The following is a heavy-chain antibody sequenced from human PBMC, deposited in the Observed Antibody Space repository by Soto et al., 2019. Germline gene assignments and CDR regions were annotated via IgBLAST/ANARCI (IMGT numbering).Heavy chain of an antibody. CDR1: GFTFSSYA. Sequence: GGSLRLSCSASGFTFSSYAMHWVRQAPGKGLEYVSAISSNGGSTYYADSVKGRFTISRDNSKNTLYLQMSSLRAEDTAVYYCVKDPVPPLMVYGDYDSALDYWGQGTLVTVSS. D-gene: IGHD4-17*01. CDR3: VKDPVPPLMVYGDYDSALDY. CDR2: ISSNGGST. J-gene: IGHJ4*02. V-gene: IGHV3-64D*08.